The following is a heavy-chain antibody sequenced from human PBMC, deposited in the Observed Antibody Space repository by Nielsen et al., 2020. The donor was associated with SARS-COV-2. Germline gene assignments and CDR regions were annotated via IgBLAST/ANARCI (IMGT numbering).Heavy chain of an antibody. CDR1: GYTLTELS. J-gene: IGHJ6*02. CDR2: FDPEDGET. CDR3: ATALIAAAGTNYYYGMDV. V-gene: IGHV1-24*01. D-gene: IGHD6-13*01. Sequence: ASVKVSCKVSGYTLTELSMHWVRQAPGKGLEWMGGFDPEDGETIYAQKFQGRVTMTEDTSTDTAYMELSSLRSEDTAVYYCATALIAAAGTNYYYGMDVWGQGTTVTVSS.